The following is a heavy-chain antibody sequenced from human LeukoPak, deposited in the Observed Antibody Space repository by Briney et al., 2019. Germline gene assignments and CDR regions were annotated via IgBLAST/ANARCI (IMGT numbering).Heavy chain of an antibody. D-gene: IGHD6-6*01. J-gene: IGHJ4*02. Sequence: PGGSLRLSCAASGSTFSSYWMHWVRQAPGKGLVWVSRINTDGRITNYADSVKGRFTISRDNAKNTLFLQMNSLRAEDTAVYYCTRIYVGSSTTHPYDYWGQGTLVTVSS. CDR2: INTDGRIT. CDR3: TRIYVGSSTTHPYDY. CDR1: GSTFSSYW. V-gene: IGHV3-74*01.